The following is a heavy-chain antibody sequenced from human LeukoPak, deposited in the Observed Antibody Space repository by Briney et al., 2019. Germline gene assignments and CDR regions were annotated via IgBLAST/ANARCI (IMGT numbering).Heavy chain of an antibody. CDR1: GGTFSSYA. CDR2: IIPILGIA. Sequence: ASVKVSCKASGGTFSSYAISWVRQAPGQGLEWMGRIIPILGIANYAQKFQGRVTITADKSTSTAYMELSSLRSEDTAVYYCATTLWFGELSFSYWFDPWGQGTLVTVSS. V-gene: IGHV1-69*04. CDR3: ATTLWFGELSFSYWFDP. D-gene: IGHD3-10*01. J-gene: IGHJ5*02.